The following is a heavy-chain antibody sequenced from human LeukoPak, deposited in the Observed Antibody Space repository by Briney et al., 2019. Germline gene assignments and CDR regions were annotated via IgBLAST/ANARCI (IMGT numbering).Heavy chain of an antibody. CDR3: ARRGIAGYYYYYMDV. CDR1: GYSFTSYW. CDR2: IYPGDYDT. Sequence: GESLKISCKGSGYSFTSYWIGWVRQMPGKGLEWMGIIYPGDYDTRYSPSFQGQVTISADKSISTAYLQWSSLKASDTAMYYCARRGIAGYYYYYMDVWGKGTTVTVSS. D-gene: IGHD6-13*01. V-gene: IGHV5-51*01. J-gene: IGHJ6*03.